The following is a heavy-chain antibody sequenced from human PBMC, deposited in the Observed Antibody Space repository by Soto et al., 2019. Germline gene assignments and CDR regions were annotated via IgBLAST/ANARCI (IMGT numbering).Heavy chain of an antibody. D-gene: IGHD5-12*01. V-gene: IGHV3-23*01. CDR2: IRDSGGNT. CDR1: GFSVSSYA. J-gene: IGHJ6*02. CDR3: AKSGGFSGYDWRGYYYYGMDV. Sequence: EVQLLESGGGLKQPGESLRLSCAASGFSVSSYAMSWVRQAPGKGLEWVSGIRDSGGNTYYADSVKGRFTISRDNSKNTVYLQMNSLRAEDTAVYYCAKSGGFSGYDWRGYYYYGMDVWGQGTTVTVSS.